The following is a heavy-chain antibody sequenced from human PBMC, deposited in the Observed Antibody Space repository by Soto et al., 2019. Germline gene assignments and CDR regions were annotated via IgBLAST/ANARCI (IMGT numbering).Heavy chain of an antibody. D-gene: IGHD1-20*01. V-gene: IGHV2-5*02. Sequence: SGPTLVNPTQTLTLTCTFSGFSLSTSGVGVSWIHKPPGKALEWLALIYWDDDKRYSPSLKSRLTITKDTSKNQVVLTMTNMDPVDTATYYCAHRRNNWNDANFDYWGQGTLVTVSS. J-gene: IGHJ4*02. CDR2: IYWDDDK. CDR3: AHRRNNWNDANFDY. CDR1: GFSLSTSGVG.